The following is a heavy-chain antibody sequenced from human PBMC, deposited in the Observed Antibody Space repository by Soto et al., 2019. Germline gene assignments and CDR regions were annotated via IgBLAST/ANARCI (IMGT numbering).Heavy chain of an antibody. CDR3: TRNPSYDTSGPLHYYYGMDI. J-gene: IGHJ6*02. CDR2: MNPNSGNT. Sequence: QVQLVQSGTEVKKPGASVKVSCKASGYIFTSYDVNWVRQAPGQGLERMGWMNPNSGNTGYVQKFQGRVTITRDTSISTAYMELSSLRPEDTAVYYCTRNPSYDTSGPLHYYYGMDIWGQGTKVTVSS. CDR1: GYIFTSYD. V-gene: IGHV1-8*01. D-gene: IGHD3-22*01.